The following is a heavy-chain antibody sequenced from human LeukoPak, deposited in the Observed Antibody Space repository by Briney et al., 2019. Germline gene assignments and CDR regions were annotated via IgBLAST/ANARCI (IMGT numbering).Heavy chain of an antibody. D-gene: IGHD6-19*01. J-gene: IGHJ6*02. Sequence: ASVKVSFKASGYTFTSYDINWVRQATGQGLERMGWMNPNSGNTGYAQKFQGRVTMTRNTSISTAYMELSSLRSEDTAVYYCARGVSGWSSYYYYGMDVWGQGTTVTVSS. V-gene: IGHV1-8*01. CDR3: ARGVSGWSSYYYYGMDV. CDR1: GYTFTSYD. CDR2: MNPNSGNT.